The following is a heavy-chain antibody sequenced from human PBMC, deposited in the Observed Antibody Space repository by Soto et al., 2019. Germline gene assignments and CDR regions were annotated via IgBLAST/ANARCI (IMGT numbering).Heavy chain of an antibody. CDR3: ARDQGIYSGSYYGMDV. J-gene: IGHJ6*02. V-gene: IGHV3-48*03. Sequence: LRLSCAASGFTFSSYEMNWVRQAPGKGLEWVSYISSSGSTIYYADSVKGRFTISRDNAKNSLYLQMNSLRAEDTAVYYCARDQGIYSGSYYGMDVWGQGTTVTVS. CDR1: GFTFSSYE. CDR2: ISSSGSTI. D-gene: IGHD1-26*01.